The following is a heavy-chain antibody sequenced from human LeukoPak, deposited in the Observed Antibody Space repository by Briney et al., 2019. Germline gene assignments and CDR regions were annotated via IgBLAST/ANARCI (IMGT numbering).Heavy chain of an antibody. CDR3: ARSQGEPLLPLDY. Sequence: ASVKVSCKTSGYSFTGYYMHWVRQAPGQGREWMGWINPNSGGTNRAQKFQVRVTMTRDTSISTVYMELSRLTSDDTAVYYCARSQGEPLLPLDYWGQGTLVTVSS. CDR2: INPNSGGT. CDR1: GYSFTGYY. D-gene: IGHD1-26*01. V-gene: IGHV1-2*02. J-gene: IGHJ4*02.